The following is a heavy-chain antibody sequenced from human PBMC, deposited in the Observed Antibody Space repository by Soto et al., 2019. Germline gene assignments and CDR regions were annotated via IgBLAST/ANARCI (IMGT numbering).Heavy chain of an antibody. J-gene: IGHJ4*02. CDR2: XXXXXXX. CDR1: GDSTSNYY. Sequence: SETLSLTCIISGDSTSNYYWSWIRQSPGXXXXXXXXXXXXXXXXXXXXLKSRVTISVDTSKDQLSLKVTSVTAADTAMYYCACLRGKRGSPIDYWGQGTQVTVSS. CDR3: ACLRGKRGSPIDY. V-gene: IGHV4-59*01. D-gene: IGHD2-15*01.